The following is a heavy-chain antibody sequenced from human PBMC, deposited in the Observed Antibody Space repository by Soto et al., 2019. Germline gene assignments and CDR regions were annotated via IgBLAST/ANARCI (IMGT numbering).Heavy chain of an antibody. CDR1: GFTFSSYA. CDR2: ISGSGGST. V-gene: IGHV3-23*01. J-gene: IGHJ4*02. CDR3: AKDGGEVPDMVVVGSYFDY. Sequence: EVQLLESGGGLVQPGGSLRLSCAASGFTFSSYAMSWVRQAPGKGLEWVSAISGSGGSTYYADSVKGRFTISRDNSKNTLYLQMNSRRAEDTAVYYCAKDGGEVPDMVVVGSYFDYWGQGTLVTVSS. D-gene: IGHD2-15*01.